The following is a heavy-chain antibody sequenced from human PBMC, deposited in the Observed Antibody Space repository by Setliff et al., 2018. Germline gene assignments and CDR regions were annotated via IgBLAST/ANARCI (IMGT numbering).Heavy chain of an antibody. J-gene: IGHJ5*02. CDR1: GGSVSNSGFF. Sequence: PSETLSLTCTVSGGSVSNSGFFWGWLRQALGKGLEWIGNIYDSGSSNYNASLKSRLIITRDTSKNQISLTLTSVTAADTAVYYCGRGFSRIEGWGNWFDPWGQGILVTVSS. CDR2: IYDSGSS. CDR3: GRGFSRIEGWGNWFDP. V-gene: IGHV4-39*01. D-gene: IGHD2-15*01.